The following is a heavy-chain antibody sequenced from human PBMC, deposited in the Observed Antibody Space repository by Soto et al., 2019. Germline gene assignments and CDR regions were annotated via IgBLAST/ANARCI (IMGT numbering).Heavy chain of an antibody. Sequence: QVQLVQSGAEAKKPGASVKVSCKASGYIFTNYYLHWVRQAPGQGLEWMGMINPSGGSTSYAQNFRDRVTLTRDTSTTTIYLEMHSLRFADTAVYYCAREGALYNTTWTTYFDSWGQGTLVTVSS. V-gene: IGHV1-46*01. J-gene: IGHJ4*02. CDR1: GYIFTNYY. CDR3: AREGALYNTTWTTYFDS. CDR2: INPSGGST. D-gene: IGHD2-2*01.